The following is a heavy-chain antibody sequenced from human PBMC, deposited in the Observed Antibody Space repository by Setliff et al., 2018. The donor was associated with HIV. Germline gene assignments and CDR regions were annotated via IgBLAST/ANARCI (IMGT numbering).Heavy chain of an antibody. CDR1: GFSLSIRGMC. Sequence: SGPTLVNPTQTLTLTCTFSGFSLSIRGMCVSWIRQPPGKALEWLARIDWDDDKYYSTSLKTRLTISKDTSKNQVVLTMTNMDPVDTATYYCARMGYYDSSGYYIDYFDRWGQGTLVTVSS. V-gene: IGHV2-70*11. D-gene: IGHD3-22*01. CDR2: IDWDDDK. J-gene: IGHJ4*02. CDR3: ARMGYYDSSGYYIDYFDR.